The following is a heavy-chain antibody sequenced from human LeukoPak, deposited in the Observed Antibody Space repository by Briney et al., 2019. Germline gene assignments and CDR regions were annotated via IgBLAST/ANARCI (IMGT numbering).Heavy chain of an antibody. J-gene: IGHJ3*02. CDR2: FDPEDGET. V-gene: IGHV1-24*01. CDR3: ATRENPQNAFDI. Sequence: GASVKVSCKVSGYTLTELSMHWVRQAPGEGLEWMGGFDPEDGETIYAQKFQGRVTMTEDTSTDTAYMELSSLRSEDTAVYYCATRENPQNAFDIWGQGTMVTVSS. CDR1: GYTLTELS.